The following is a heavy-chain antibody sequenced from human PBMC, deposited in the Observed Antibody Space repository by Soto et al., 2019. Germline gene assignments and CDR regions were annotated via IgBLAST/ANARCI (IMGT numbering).Heavy chain of an antibody. J-gene: IGHJ4*02. D-gene: IGHD4-17*01. CDR1: VFTFSDYY. Sequence: PGVSLRLSFAASVFTFSDYYMSWIRQAPGKGLEWVSYISSSSSYTNYADSVKGRFTISRDNAKNSLYLQMNSLRAEDTAVYYCARSVGYGDYVDYWGQGTLVTVS. CDR3: ARSVGYGDYVDY. CDR2: ISSSSSYT. V-gene: IGHV3-11*06.